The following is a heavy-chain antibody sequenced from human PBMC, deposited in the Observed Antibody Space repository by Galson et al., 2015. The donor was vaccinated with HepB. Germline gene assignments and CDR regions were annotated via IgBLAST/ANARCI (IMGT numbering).Heavy chain of an antibody. V-gene: IGHV1-24*01. Sequence: SVKVSCKVSGYTLTELSMHWVRQAPGKGLEWMGGFDPEDGETIYAQKFQGRVTMTGDTSTDTAYMELSSLRSEDTAVYYCATVICSSTSCYDYFDYWGQGTLVTVSS. D-gene: IGHD2-2*01. CDR3: ATVICSSTSCYDYFDY. CDR2: FDPEDGET. CDR1: GYTLTELS. J-gene: IGHJ4*02.